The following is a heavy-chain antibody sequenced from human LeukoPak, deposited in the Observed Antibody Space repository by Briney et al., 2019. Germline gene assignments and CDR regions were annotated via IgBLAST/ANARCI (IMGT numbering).Heavy chain of an antibody. D-gene: IGHD3-16*02. CDR3: ARDIGSGSFDY. V-gene: IGHV4-59*01. CDR2: IYYSGST. J-gene: IGHJ4*02. CDR1: GGSISSYY. Sequence: PSETLSLTCTVSGGSISSYYWSWIRQPPGKGLEWIAYIYYSGSTNYNPSLKSRVTIAVDTSKNQFSLKLSSVTTADTAMYYCARDIGSGSFDYWGLGTLVTVSS.